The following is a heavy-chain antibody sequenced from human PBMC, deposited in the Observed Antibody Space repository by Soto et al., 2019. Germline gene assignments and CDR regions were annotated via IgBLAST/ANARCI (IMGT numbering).Heavy chain of an antibody. CDR1: GASISSGGYY. D-gene: IGHD4-17*01. Sequence: QVQLQESGPGLVKPSQTLSLTCAVSGASISSGGYYWNWIRQHPGKGLEWTGHIYNSGTTHYNPSLKRRLTISVDTSKNHFFLKLDSLPAADTAVYYCAREGSSTVTALRALDIWGHGTLVTVSP. J-gene: IGHJ3*02. V-gene: IGHV4-31*11. CDR2: IYNSGTT. CDR3: AREGSSTVTALRALDI.